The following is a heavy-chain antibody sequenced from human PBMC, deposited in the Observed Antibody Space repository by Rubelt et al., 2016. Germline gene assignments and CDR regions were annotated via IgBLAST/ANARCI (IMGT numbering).Heavy chain of an antibody. CDR1: GGSFSGYY. CDR2: INHSGST. V-gene: IGHV4-34*01. CDR3: ARGKEGLGVTMMDY. J-gene: IGHJ4*02. Sequence: QVQLQQWGAGLLKPSETLSLTCAVYGGSFSGYYWSWIRQPPGKGLEWIGEINHSGSTNYNPSLKSRVTISVETSTNQFSLKLSSVTAADTAVYYCARGKEGLGVTMMDYWGQGTLVTVSS. D-gene: IGHD3-22*01.